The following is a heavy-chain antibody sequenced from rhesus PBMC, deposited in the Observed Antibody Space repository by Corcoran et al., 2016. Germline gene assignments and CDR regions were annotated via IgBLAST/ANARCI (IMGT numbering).Heavy chain of an antibody. CDR2: IYGSGGST. J-gene: IGHJ6*01. V-gene: IGHV4-106*01. Sequence: QVQLQESGPGLVKPSAPLSLTCAVAGVSISDSYYWSWLRPPPGKGLEWIGYIYGSGGSTYYKHSLKSRVNISTDTSKNQFSLKLSSVTAADTAVYYCARERGNGLDSWGQGVVVTVSS. CDR3: ARERGNGLDS. CDR1: GVSISDSYY. D-gene: IGHD3-34*01.